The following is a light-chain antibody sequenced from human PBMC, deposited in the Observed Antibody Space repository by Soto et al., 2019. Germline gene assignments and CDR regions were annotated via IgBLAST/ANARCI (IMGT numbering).Light chain of an antibody. J-gene: IGLJ1*01. CDR3: SSYAGTNTPYV. CDR2: EVS. V-gene: IGLV2-8*01. CDR1: SSDVGGYYY. Sequence: QSALTQPPSASRSPGQSVTISCTRTSSDVGGYYYVSWYQQHPGKAPKLMIYEVSKRPSGVPDRFSGSKSGNTASLTVSGLQAEDEADYYCSSYAGTNTPYVFGTGTKVTVL.